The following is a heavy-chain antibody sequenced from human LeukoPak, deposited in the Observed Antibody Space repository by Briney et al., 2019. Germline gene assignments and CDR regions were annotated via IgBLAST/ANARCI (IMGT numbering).Heavy chain of an antibody. V-gene: IGHV4-31*03. CDR2: IHYSGPT. D-gene: IGHD2-2*01. CDR3: ARGEYCSSTSCYGDY. CDR1: GASVSSGDYY. J-gene: IGHJ4*02. Sequence: PSQTLSLTCTVSGASVSSGDYYWSWVRQHPGKGLEWIGYIHYSGPTYSNPSLQSRVTLSVDTSNNLLSLRLSSVTAADTAVYYCARGEYCSSTSCYGDYWGQGTLVTVSS.